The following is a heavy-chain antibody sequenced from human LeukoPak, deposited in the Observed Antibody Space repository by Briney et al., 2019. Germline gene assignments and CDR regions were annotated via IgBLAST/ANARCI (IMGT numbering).Heavy chain of an antibody. D-gene: IGHD3-22*01. CDR2: IKQDGSEK. V-gene: IGHV3-7*01. J-gene: IGHJ4*02. CDR1: GFIFSSYW. CDR3: ARGRYDSSGYYYFDY. Sequence: GGSLRLSCAASGFIFSSYWMSWVRQAPGKGLEWVANIKQDGSEKYYVDSVKGRFTISRDNAKNSLYLQMNSLRAEDTAVYYCARGRYDSSGYYYFDYWGQGTLVTVSS.